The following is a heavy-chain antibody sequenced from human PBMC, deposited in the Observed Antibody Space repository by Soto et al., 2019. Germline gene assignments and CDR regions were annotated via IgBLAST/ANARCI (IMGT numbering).Heavy chain of an antibody. CDR3: XXTRAEWSIXXXXXXY. J-gene: IGHJ4*02. CDR2: IIPIFGTA. D-gene: IGHD6-6*01. Sequence: QVQLVQSGAEVKKPGSSVKVSCKASGGTFSSYAISWVRQAPGQGLEWMGGIIPIFGTANYAQKFQGRVTITADESTSTAYMXLSSLRSEXXXXXXXXXTRAEWSIXXXXXXYWGQG. CDR1: GGTFSSYA. V-gene: IGHV1-69*01.